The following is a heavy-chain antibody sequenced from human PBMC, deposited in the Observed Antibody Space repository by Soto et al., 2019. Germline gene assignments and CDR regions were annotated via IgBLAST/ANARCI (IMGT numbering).Heavy chain of an antibody. V-gene: IGHV1-69*12. CDR3: ARSILSGHLWYGWFDP. D-gene: IGHD3-3*01. J-gene: IGHJ5*02. Sequence: QVQLVQSGAEVKKPGSSVKVSCKASGGTFSSYAISWVRQAPGQGLEWMGGIIPIFGTANYAQKFQARVTITADESTSTAYMELSSLRSEDTAVYYCARSILSGHLWYGWFDPWGQGTLVTVSS. CDR2: IIPIFGTA. CDR1: GGTFSSYA.